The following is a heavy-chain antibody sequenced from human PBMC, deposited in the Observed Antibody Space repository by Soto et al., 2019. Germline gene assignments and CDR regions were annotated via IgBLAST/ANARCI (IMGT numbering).Heavy chain of an antibody. CDR1: GDSISAYS. J-gene: IGHJ4*02. CDR2: IHYNGNT. V-gene: IGHV4-59*01. CDR3: AREGNLGRWLQPLDF. D-gene: IGHD5-12*01. Sequence: PSETLSLTCTVSGDSISAYSWSWVRQPPGKGLEWIGNIHYNGNTKYNPSLKSRVTMSVDTSKNQFSLKLISVTAADTAKYFCAREGNLGRWLQPLDFWGQGTLVGVSS.